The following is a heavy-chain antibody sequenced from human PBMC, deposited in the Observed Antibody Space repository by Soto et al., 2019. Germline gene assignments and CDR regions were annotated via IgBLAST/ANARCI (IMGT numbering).Heavy chain of an antibody. CDR3: ARDVLSSSWYKISYYYGMDV. Sequence: SETLSLTCAVYGGSFSGYYWSWIRQPPGKGLEWIGEINHSGSTNYNPSLKSRVTISVDTSKNQFSLKLSSVTAADTAVYYCARDVLSSSWYKISYYYGMDVWGQGTTVTVS. D-gene: IGHD6-13*01. J-gene: IGHJ6*02. CDR1: GGSFSGYY. V-gene: IGHV4-34*01. CDR2: INHSGST.